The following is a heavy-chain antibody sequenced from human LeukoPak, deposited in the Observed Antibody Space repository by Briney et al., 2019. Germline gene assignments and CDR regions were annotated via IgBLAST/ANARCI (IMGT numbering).Heavy chain of an antibody. CDR1: GGSISSSSYY. J-gene: IGHJ6*02. D-gene: IGHD3-9*01. Sequence: PSETLSLTCTVSGGSISSSSYYWGWIRQPPGKGLEWIGEINHSGSTNYNPSLKSRVTISVDTSKNQSSLKLSSVTAADTAVYYCARGPQDFDFHYYYGMDVWGQGTTVTVSS. CDR2: INHSGST. V-gene: IGHV4-39*07. CDR3: ARGPQDFDFHYYYGMDV.